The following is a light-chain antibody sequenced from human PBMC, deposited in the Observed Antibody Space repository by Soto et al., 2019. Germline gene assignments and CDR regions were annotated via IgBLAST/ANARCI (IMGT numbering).Light chain of an antibody. CDR1: SSDVGDYNY. CDR3: CSYAGSYTLV. CDR2: EVS. J-gene: IGLJ1*01. Sequence: QSALTQPPSASGTPGQSVTIPCTGTSSDVGDYNYVSWYQQHPGKAPKLMIYEVSRRPSGVPDRFSGSKSGNTASLTVSGLQAEDEADYYCCSYAGSYTLVFGTGTKLTVL. V-gene: IGLV2-8*01.